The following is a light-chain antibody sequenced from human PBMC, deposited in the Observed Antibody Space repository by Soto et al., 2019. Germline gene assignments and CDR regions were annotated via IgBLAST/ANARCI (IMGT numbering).Light chain of an antibody. V-gene: IGKV2-28*01. CDR3: LQALQTPLT. Sequence: DIVMTQSPRSLPVTPGEPASISCRSSQSLLHSNGNIYLDWYLQKPGQSPQLLIYLGSNRASGVPDRFSGSASATDFTLKITRVEAEDVGFYYCLQALQTPLTFGGGTKVEIK. CDR2: LGS. J-gene: IGKJ4*01. CDR1: QSLLHSNGNIY.